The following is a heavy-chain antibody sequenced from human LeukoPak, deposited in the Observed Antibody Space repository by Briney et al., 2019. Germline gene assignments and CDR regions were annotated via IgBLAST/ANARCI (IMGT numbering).Heavy chain of an antibody. CDR2: IYYSGGT. V-gene: IGHV4-39*07. CDR3: ARVRVGAFDI. J-gene: IGHJ3*02. Sequence: SETLSLTCTVSGGSISSSSYYWGWIRQPPGKGLEWIGNIYYSGGTYYNPSLKGRVSISVDTSKNQFSVKLSSVTAADTAVYYCARVRVGAFDIWGQGTMVTVSS. CDR1: GGSISSSSYY.